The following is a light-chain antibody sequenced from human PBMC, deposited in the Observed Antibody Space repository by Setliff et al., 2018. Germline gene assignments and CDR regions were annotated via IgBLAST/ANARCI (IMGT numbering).Light chain of an antibody. CDR2: EVT. Sequence: QSALTQPAAVSGSPGQSITISCAGTSSDVGGYNYVSWYQQHPGKAPKLMIYEVTKRPSGVSDRFSGSKSGNTASLTISGLQAEDEADHYCLSYTSKSTHALFAGGTKVTV. CDR3: LSYTSKSTHAL. V-gene: IGLV2-14*03. J-gene: IGLJ2*01. CDR1: SSDVGGYNY.